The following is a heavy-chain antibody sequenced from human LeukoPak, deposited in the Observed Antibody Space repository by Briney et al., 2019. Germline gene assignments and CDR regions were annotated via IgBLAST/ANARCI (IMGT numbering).Heavy chain of an antibody. CDR3: ATDSTPLVRGLIIAFAY. CDR1: GFSFSGSA. J-gene: IGHJ4*02. Sequence: SVKVSCKTSGFSFSGSAVQWARQARGQGLEWLGWIIVDSGKTQSLKKLQERITLTRDMSTNTAYMELSGLTPEDTAVYYCATDSTPLVRGLIIAFAYWGQGTQVTVSS. D-gene: IGHD3-10*01. V-gene: IGHV1-58*01. CDR2: IIVDSGKT.